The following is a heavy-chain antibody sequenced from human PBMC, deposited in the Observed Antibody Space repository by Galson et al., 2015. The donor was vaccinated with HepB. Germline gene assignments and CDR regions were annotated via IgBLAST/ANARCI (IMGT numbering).Heavy chain of an antibody. CDR3: STSKRFGHSNYLWYGMDV. D-gene: IGHD4-11*01. CDR1: GFTFGDYA. V-gene: IGHV3-49*04. CDR2: IRSNAYGGTT. Sequence: SLRLSCASSGFTFGDYAMNWARQAPGKGLEWVGFIRSNAYGGTTEYAASVKGRFTISRDDSKSIAYLQMNSLKTDDTAVYYCSTSKRFGHSNYLWYGMDVWGQGTTVTVSS. J-gene: IGHJ6*02.